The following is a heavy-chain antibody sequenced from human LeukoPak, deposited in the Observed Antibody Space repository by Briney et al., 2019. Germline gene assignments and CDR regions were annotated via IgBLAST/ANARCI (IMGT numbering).Heavy chain of an antibody. D-gene: IGHD3-10*01. Sequence: GGSLRLSCTVSGFTVSSNSMSWVRQAPGKGLEWVSFIYSGGNTHYSDSVKGRFTISRDNAKFSLYLQMSSLRAEDTAVYYCARGSHPQKIPLVRGGERPYYMDVWGKGTTVTISS. CDR3: ARGSHPQKIPLVRGGERPYYMDV. CDR2: IYSGGNT. V-gene: IGHV3-53*01. J-gene: IGHJ6*03. CDR1: GFTVSSNS.